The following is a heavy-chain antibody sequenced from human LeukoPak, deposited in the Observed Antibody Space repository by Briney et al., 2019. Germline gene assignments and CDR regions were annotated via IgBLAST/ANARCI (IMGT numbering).Heavy chain of an antibody. CDR2: INHIGST. CDR3: ASIAAAGAYYYYYYMVV. V-gene: IGHV4-34*01. CDR1: GGSLSGYY. J-gene: IGHJ6*03. D-gene: IGHD6-13*01. Sequence: LSETLSLTCAVYGGSLSGYYWSWIRQPPGRGLAWVGEINHIGSTNYHPSLKSRVTISVDTSKNQFSLKLSSVTAADTVVYYCASIAAAGAYYYYYYMVVWGKGTTVTVSS.